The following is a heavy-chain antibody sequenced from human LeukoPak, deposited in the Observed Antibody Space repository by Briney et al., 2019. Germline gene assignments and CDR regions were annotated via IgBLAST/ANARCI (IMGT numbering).Heavy chain of an antibody. CDR3: ARDLSSTSNWEFDY. D-gene: IGHD1-26*01. CDR2: INPNSGGT. J-gene: IGHJ4*02. Sequence: ASVKVSCKASGYTFTGYYIHWVRQAPGQGLEWVGRINPNSGGTNDAQEFQGRVTMTRDTSISTAYMELSSLTSDDTAVYYCARDLSSTSNWEFDYWGQGTLVIVSS. CDR1: GYTFTGYY. V-gene: IGHV1-2*06.